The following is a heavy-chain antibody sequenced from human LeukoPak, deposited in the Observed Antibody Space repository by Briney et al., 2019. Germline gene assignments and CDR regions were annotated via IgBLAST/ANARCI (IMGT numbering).Heavy chain of an antibody. D-gene: IGHD6-19*01. CDR1: GYTFNSYD. J-gene: IGHJ5*02. CDR3: AGDYSSGWYKWFDP. Sequence: ASVKVSCKASGYTFNSYDINWVRQAIGQGLEWMGWMNPNSGNTGYAQKFQGRVTMTRNNSISTAYMELSSLRSEDTAVYYCAGDYSSGWYKWFDPWGQGTLVTVSS. V-gene: IGHV1-8*01. CDR2: MNPNSGNT.